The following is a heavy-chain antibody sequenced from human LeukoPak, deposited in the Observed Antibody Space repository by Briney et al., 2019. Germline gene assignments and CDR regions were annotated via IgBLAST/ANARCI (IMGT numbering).Heavy chain of an antibody. CDR1: GFSLSTSGVG. V-gene: IGHV2-5*02. J-gene: IGHJ4*02. CDR2: IYWDDDK. Sequence: SGPTLVKPTQTLTLTCTFSGFSLSTSGVGVGWIRQPPGKALEWLALIYWDDDKRYSPSLKSRLTITKDTSKNQVVLTMTNLDPVDTATYYCAHLFWYYDILTGGGYFDYWGQGTLVTVSS. D-gene: IGHD3-9*01. CDR3: AHLFWYYDILTGGGYFDY.